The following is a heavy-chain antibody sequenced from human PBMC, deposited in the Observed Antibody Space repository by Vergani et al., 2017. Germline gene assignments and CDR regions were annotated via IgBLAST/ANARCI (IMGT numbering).Heavy chain of an antibody. CDR1: GFTFSSYA. V-gene: IGHV3-23*01. J-gene: IGHJ4*02. D-gene: IGHD2-15*01. CDR3: AKSRIGVCSGGSCYLSDY. CDR2: ISGSGGST. Sequence: VQLLESGGGLVQPGGSLRLSCAASGFTFSSYAMSWVRQAPGKGLEWVSAISGSGGSTYYADSVKGRFTISRDNSKNTLYLQMNSLRAEDTAVYYCAKSRIGVCSGGSCYLSDYWGQGTLVTVSS.